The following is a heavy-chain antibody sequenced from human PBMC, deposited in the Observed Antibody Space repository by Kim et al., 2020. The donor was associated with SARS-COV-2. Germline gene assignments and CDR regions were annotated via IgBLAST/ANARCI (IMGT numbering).Heavy chain of an antibody. D-gene: IGHD3-9*01. CDR2: IKSKTDGGTT. J-gene: IGHJ4*02. V-gene: IGHV3-15*01. Sequence: GGSLRLSCAASGFTFSNAWMSWVRQAPGKGLEWVGRIKSKTDGGTTDYAAPVKGRFTISRDDSKNTLYLQMNSLKTEDTAVYYCTTGMHPSYYDILGWGQGTLVTVSS. CDR1: GFTFSNAW. CDR3: TTGMHPSYYDILG.